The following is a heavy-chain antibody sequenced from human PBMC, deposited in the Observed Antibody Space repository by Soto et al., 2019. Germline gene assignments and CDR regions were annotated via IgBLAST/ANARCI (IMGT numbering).Heavy chain of an antibody. J-gene: IGHJ6*02. V-gene: IGHV1-2*02. Sequence: QVQLVQSRAEVKKPGASVNVSCKASGYTFTDYYIYWLRQAPGHGLEWMGWINPNSGATNYAHNFQCSVTMTRDTSIRAAYMELSSLSSDDTAVYYCAKDQGGYMVSGMDVWGQGTTVTVSS. CDR2: INPNSGAT. CDR3: AKDQGGYMVSGMDV. CDR1: GYTFTDYY. D-gene: IGHD2-2*02.